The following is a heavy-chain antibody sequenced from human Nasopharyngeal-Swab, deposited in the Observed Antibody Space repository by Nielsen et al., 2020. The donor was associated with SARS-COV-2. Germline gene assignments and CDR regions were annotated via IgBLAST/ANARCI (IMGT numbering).Heavy chain of an antibody. CDR1: GFTFSSYS. CDR3: ARDQYSYGAYQIDY. Sequence: GESLKISCAASGFTFSSYSMNWVRQAPGKGLEWVSYISSSSSTIYYADSVKGRFTISRDNAKNSLYLQMNSLRAEDTAVYYCARDQYSYGAYQIDYWDQGTLVTVSS. CDR2: ISSSSSTI. J-gene: IGHJ4*02. V-gene: IGHV3-48*01. D-gene: IGHD5-18*01.